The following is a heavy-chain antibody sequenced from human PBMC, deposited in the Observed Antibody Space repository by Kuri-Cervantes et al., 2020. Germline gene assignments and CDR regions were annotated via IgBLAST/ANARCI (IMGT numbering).Heavy chain of an antibody. D-gene: IGHD6-19*01. J-gene: IGHJ4*02. CDR2: ISYDGSNK. V-gene: IGHV3-30-3*01. CDR1: GFTFSSYA. CDR3: TTPPQWGFY. Sequence: GESLKISCAASGFTFSSYAMHWVRQAPGKGLEWVAVISYDGSNKYYADSVKGRFTISRDNSKNTLYLQMNSLRAEDTAVYYCTTPPQWGFYWGQGTLVTVSS.